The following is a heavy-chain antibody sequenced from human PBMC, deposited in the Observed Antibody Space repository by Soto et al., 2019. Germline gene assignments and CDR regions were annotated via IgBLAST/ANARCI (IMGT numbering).Heavy chain of an antibody. CDR1: GGSVSSGSYY. D-gene: IGHD6-13*01. Sequence: SETLSLTCTVSGGSVSSGSYYWSWIRQPPGKGLEWIGYIYYSGSTNYNPSLKSRVTISVDTSKNQFSLKLSSVTAADTAVYYCAVGYSSSWHEVDWFDPWGQGTLVTVSS. CDR2: IYYSGST. V-gene: IGHV4-61*01. CDR3: AVGYSSSWHEVDWFDP. J-gene: IGHJ5*02.